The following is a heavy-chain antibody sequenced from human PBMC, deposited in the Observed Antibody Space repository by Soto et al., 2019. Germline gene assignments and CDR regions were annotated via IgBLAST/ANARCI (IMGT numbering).Heavy chain of an antibody. Sequence: EVQLVESGGGLVQPGGSLRLSCAVSGFTISSYWMHWVRQAPGKGPEWVSRIKSDGSSTDYADSVKGRFTISRDNAKNTLYLQINSLRAEDTAVYYCARDGRESWSGYLMVYWGQGTLVTVSS. J-gene: IGHJ4*02. CDR3: ARDGRESWSGYLMVY. CDR2: IKSDGSST. D-gene: IGHD3-3*01. CDR1: GFTISSYW. V-gene: IGHV3-74*01.